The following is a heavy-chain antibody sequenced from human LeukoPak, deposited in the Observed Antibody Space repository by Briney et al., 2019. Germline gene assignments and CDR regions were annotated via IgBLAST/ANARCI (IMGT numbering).Heavy chain of an antibody. CDR1: GLTFSSHW. Sequence: HPGGSLRLSCAASGLTFSSHWMHWVRQAPGKGLVWVSRITNDGSSTTYADSVKGRFTISRDNAKNTLTLQMNSLRVEDTAVYFCARDWVYKIDYWGRGTLVTVSS. CDR2: ITNDGSST. J-gene: IGHJ4*02. CDR3: ARDWVYKIDY. D-gene: IGHD5-24*01. V-gene: IGHV3-74*01.